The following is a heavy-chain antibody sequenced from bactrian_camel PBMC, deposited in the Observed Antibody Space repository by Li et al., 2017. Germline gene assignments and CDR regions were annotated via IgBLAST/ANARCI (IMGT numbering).Heavy chain of an antibody. Sequence: VQLVESGGASVQAGGSLRLSCAGSGFVNSGHYMAWFRQAPGKEREGVAGVYTKGGRSDKSYADSVKGRFTISRNVLPERLSLQMTRLKAEDTAMYYCAAGPDVGREKHLTADQVLSIRRNNFWGQGTQVTVS. CDR2: VYTKGGRSDK. D-gene: IGHD1*01. CDR3: AAGPDVGREKHLTADQVLSIRRNNF. V-gene: IGHV3S31*01. CDR1: GFVNSGHY. J-gene: IGHJ4*01.